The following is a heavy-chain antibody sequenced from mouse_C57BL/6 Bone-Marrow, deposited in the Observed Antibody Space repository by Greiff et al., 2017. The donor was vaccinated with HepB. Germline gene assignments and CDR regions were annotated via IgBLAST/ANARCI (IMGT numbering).Heavy chain of an antibody. CDR1: GYTFTSYD. CDR2: IYPRDGST. CDR3: ARGRYYGSSREALFDY. Sequence: QVHVKQSGPELVKPGASVKLSCKASGYTFTSYDINWVKQRPGQGLEWIGWIYPRDGSTKYNEKFKGKATLTVDTSSSTAYMELHSLTSEDSAVYFCARGRYYGSSREALFDYWGQGTTLTVSS. J-gene: IGHJ2*01. V-gene: IGHV1-85*01. D-gene: IGHD1-1*01.